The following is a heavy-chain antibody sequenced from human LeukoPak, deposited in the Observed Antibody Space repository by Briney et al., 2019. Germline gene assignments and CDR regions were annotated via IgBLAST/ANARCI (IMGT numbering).Heavy chain of an antibody. CDR2: IERLAKSYAT. Sequence: PGGSLKLSCAASGFTLSDSAIHWVRQASGKGLEWVGLIERLAKSYATAYGASVGGRFTISRDDSKNTAYLQMDSLKTEDTALYYCTRDRGTYNWLDPWGQGTLVTVSS. D-gene: IGHD1-26*01. V-gene: IGHV3-73*01. CDR3: TRDRGTYNWLDP. CDR1: GFTLSDSA. J-gene: IGHJ5*02.